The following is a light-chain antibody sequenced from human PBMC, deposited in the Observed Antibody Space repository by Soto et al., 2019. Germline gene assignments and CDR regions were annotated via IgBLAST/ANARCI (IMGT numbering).Light chain of an antibody. J-gene: IGLJ1*01. CDR3: GSNVGLNTYI. CDR1: ISHIETYNL. Sequence: QSVLTQPASVSGSPGQSITISCTVAISHIETYNLVSWYQQHPGKVPKLIIYEVFKRPSGVSDRFSGSKSGDTASLTISGLQAEDEADYHCGSNVGLNTYIFGTGTKVTVL. V-gene: IGLV2-23*02. CDR2: EVF.